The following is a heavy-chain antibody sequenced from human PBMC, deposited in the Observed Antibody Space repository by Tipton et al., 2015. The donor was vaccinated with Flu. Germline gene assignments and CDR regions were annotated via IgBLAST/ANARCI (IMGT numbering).Heavy chain of an antibody. V-gene: IGHV4-31*03. CDR2: IYHSGST. D-gene: IGHD4-17*01. CDR1: GGSINSALYY. J-gene: IGHJ4*02. CDR3: ARSTTVTTDFDH. Sequence: LSCTVSGGSINSALYYWSWIRHHPGKGLEWIGYIYHSGSTFYNPSLKSRATISIDTSKNQVSLNLTSLTPADTAVYYCARSTTVTTDFDHWGQGTLVTVSS.